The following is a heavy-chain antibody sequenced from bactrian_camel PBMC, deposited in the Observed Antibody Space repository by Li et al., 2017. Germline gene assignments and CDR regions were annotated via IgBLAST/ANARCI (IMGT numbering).Heavy chain of an antibody. Sequence: VQLVESGGQLAQPGGTLRLSCTVSGVTDGSFYMSWVRQGPGKGLEWVSSSSSGALSLVYADSVKGRFTISRDNAKNTVYLQMNTLEPEDSAMYYCAADFAPIACRVGRTPEVNDYNIWGQGTQVTVS. V-gene: IGHV3S40*01. CDR1: GVTDGSFY. J-gene: IGHJ4*01. CDR2: SSSGALSL. CDR3: AADFAPIACRVGRTPEVNDYNI. D-gene: IGHD2*01.